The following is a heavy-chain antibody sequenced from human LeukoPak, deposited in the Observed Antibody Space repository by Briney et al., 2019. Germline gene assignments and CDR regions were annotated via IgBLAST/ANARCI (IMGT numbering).Heavy chain of an antibody. J-gene: IGHJ6*03. CDR2: ISSSSSTI. Sequence: GGSLRLSCAASGFTFSSYSMNWVRQAPGKGLEWVSYISSSSSTIYYADSVKGRFTISRDNAKNSLYLQMNSLRAEDTAVYYCAKSVDTAMVREYYMDVWGKGTTVTVSS. CDR1: GFTFSSYS. D-gene: IGHD5-18*01. V-gene: IGHV3-48*04. CDR3: AKSVDTAMVREYYMDV.